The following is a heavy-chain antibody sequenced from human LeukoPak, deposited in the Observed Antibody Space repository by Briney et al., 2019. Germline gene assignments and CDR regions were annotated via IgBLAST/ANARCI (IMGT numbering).Heavy chain of an antibody. Sequence: PGGSLRLSCAASGVTFSSYGMHWVRQAPGKGLEWVAVIWYDGSNKYYADSVKGRFTISRDNSKNTLYLQMNSLRAEDTAVYYCARGSALGYCSSTSCYDYGMDVWGKGTTVTVSS. CDR2: IWYDGSNK. V-gene: IGHV3-33*01. CDR1: GVTFSSYG. D-gene: IGHD2-2*01. J-gene: IGHJ6*04. CDR3: ARGSALGYCSSTSCYDYGMDV.